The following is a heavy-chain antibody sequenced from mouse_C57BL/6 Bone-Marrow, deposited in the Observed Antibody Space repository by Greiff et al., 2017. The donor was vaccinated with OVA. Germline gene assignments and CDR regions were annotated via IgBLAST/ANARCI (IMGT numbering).Heavy chain of an antibody. CDR2: ISDDGSYT. Sequence: EVKVVESGGGLVKPGGSLKLSCAASGFTFSSYAMSWVRQTPEKRLEWVATISDDGSYTYYPDDVKGRITISRDNAKNNQYLQMSHLKSEDTAMYYSARVPSFAYWDRGTRITVSA. CDR1: GFTFSSYA. CDR3: ARVPSFAY. V-gene: IGHV5-4*03. J-gene: IGHJ3*01.